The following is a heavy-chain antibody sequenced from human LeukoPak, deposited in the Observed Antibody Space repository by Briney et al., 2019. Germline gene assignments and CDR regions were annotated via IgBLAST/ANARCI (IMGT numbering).Heavy chain of an antibody. V-gene: IGHV3-21*04. D-gene: IGHD6-13*01. J-gene: IGHJ5*02. CDR1: GFTFSSYS. Sequence: PGGSLRLSCAASGFTFSSYSMNWVRQAPGKGLEWVSSISSSSSYIYYADSVKGRFTISRDNAKSSLYLQMNSLRAEDTAVYYCAKDAPYSSRNWFDPWGQGTLVTVSS. CDR2: ISSSSSYI. CDR3: AKDAPYSSRNWFDP.